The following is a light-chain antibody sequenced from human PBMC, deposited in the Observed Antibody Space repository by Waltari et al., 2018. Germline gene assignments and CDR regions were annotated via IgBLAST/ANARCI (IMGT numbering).Light chain of an antibody. V-gene: IGLV7-43*01. J-gene: IGLJ3*02. Sequence: QTVVTQEPSLTVSPGGTVTLTCASSTGAVAGDFYPSWFQQMPGQAPRALIFGSTNKYAWNTARLSGSILGGKAALTLPGAQPEDEADYDSLLHCGGDQLVFGGGTKLTVL. CDR3: LLHCGGDQLV. CDR2: GST. CDR1: TGAVAGDFY.